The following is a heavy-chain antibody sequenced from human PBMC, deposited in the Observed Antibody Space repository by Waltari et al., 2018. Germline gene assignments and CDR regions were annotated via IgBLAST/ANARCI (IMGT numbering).Heavy chain of an antibody. CDR2: INHSGST. CDR3: ARGRDYVWNLL. V-gene: IGHV4-34*01. Sequence: QVQLQQWGAGLLKPSETLSLTCAVYGGSFSDYWWSWIRQPPGKGREWIGEINHSGSTNYNPSLKSRVTMSVDTSKNQFSLNLNSVTAADTAVYYCARGRDYVWNLLWGQGTLVTVSS. J-gene: IGHJ4*02. D-gene: IGHD3-16*01. CDR1: GGSFSDYW.